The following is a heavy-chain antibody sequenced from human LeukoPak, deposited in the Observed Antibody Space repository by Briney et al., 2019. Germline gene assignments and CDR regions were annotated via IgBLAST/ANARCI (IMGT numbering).Heavy chain of an antibody. Sequence: GASVKVSCKASGYTFTSYDINWVRQATGQGLEWMGWMNPNSGNTGYAQKFQGRVTMTRNTSISTAYMELSSLRSEDTAVYYCARGFAGYSSFPLYYYYYYMDVWGKGTTVTISS. J-gene: IGHJ6*03. D-gene: IGHD6-19*01. V-gene: IGHV1-8*01. CDR1: GYTFTSYD. CDR2: MNPNSGNT. CDR3: ARGFAGYSSFPLYYYYYYMDV.